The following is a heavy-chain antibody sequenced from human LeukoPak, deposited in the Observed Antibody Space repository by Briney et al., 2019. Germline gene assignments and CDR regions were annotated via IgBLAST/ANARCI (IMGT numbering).Heavy chain of an antibody. Sequence: PGGSLRLSCAASGFTFRNYAMSWVRQAPGEGLEWVSAISGSGDATYYADSVKGRFTISRDNSKNTLYLQMNSLRAEDTAVYYCAKDSSSWFRDAFDIWGRGTMVTVSS. J-gene: IGHJ3*02. CDR2: ISGSGDAT. CDR1: GFTFRNYA. CDR3: AKDSSSWFRDAFDI. D-gene: IGHD6-13*01. V-gene: IGHV3-23*01.